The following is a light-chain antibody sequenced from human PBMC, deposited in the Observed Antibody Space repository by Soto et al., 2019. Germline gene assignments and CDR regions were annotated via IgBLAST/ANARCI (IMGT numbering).Light chain of an antibody. CDR2: RAS. Sequence: DILLTQSPCTLALSPGERATLSCRASQSVSKCYVAWYQVKPGQAPRLVIYRASSRATGIPDRYSGGGSGTEFTLSISRLEPEDFAVYYCQQYVMPPFTFGRGTKVDIK. CDR1: QSVSKCY. J-gene: IGKJ2*01. V-gene: IGKV3-20*01. CDR3: QQYVMPPFT.